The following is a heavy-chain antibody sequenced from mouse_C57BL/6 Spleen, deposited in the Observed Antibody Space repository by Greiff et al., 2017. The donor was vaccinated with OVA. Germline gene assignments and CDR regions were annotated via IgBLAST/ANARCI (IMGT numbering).Heavy chain of an antibody. D-gene: IGHD2-3*01. Sequence: QVQLQQPGAELVRPGSSVKLSCKASGYTFTSYWMHWVKQRPIQGLEWIGNIDPSDSETHYNQKFKDKATLTVDKSSSTAYMQLSSLTSEDSAVYYCARFGYEVYFDYWGQGTTLTVSS. CDR3: ARFGYEVYFDY. CDR1: GYTFTSYW. V-gene: IGHV1-52*01. CDR2: IDPSDSET. J-gene: IGHJ2*01.